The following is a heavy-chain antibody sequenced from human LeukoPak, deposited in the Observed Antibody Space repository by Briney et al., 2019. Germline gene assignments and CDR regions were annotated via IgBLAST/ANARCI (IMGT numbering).Heavy chain of an antibody. D-gene: IGHD3-9*01. J-gene: IGHJ2*01. CDR3: AKVPGRYLDFLWYFDL. Sequence: SETLSLTCSVSGDSFSSFHWHWIRQPPGKGLEWIGYIFHTGSTNYNPSLERRVTMSVDTSKNQFSLHLTSVTAADTAVYYCAKVPGRYLDFLWYFDLWGRGTLSLSPQ. CDR1: GDSFSSFH. V-gene: IGHV4-59*01. CDR2: IFHTGST.